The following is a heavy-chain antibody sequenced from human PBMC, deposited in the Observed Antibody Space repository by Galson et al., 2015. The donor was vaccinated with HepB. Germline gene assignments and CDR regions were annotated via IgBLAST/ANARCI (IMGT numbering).Heavy chain of an antibody. Sequence: SVKVSCKASGYTFTSYGISWVRQAPGQGLEWMGWISAYNGNTNYAQKLQGRVTMTTDTSTSTAYMELRSLRSDDTAVYYCARDPNSSGWYDAFDIWGQGTMVTVSS. CDR1: GYTFTSYG. D-gene: IGHD6-19*01. CDR3: ARDPNSSGWYDAFDI. J-gene: IGHJ3*02. CDR2: ISAYNGNT. V-gene: IGHV1-18*04.